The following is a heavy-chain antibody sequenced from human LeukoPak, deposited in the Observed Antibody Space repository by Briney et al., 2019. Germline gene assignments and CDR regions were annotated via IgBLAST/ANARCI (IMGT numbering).Heavy chain of an antibody. V-gene: IGHV3-43*02. CDR2: TSGDGITT. CDR3: ARDHVYGGADY. CDR1: GFTFSSYW. D-gene: IGHD5/OR15-5a*01. Sequence: GGSLRLSCAASGFTFSSYWMHWVRQAPGKGLVWVSLTSGDGITTYFADSVKGRFTISRDNSKSSLFLQMNSLRTEDTALYYCARDHVYGGADYWGQGTLVTVSS. J-gene: IGHJ4*02.